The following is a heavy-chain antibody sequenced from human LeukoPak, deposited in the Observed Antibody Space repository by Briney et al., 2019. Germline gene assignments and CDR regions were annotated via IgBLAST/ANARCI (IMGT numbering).Heavy chain of an antibody. CDR2: IDQGGSVR. V-gene: IGHV3-7*01. CDR1: GFSFSTYW. CDR3: ARDPESSSFDL. J-gene: IGHJ4*02. Sequence: PGGSLRLSCAASGFSFSTYWMSWVRQTPEKGLEFVANIDQGGSVRKYMDSLKGRCTISRDNAKKSLYLEINSLRADDTAVYYCARDPESSSFDLWGRGALVTVSS. D-gene: IGHD6-13*01.